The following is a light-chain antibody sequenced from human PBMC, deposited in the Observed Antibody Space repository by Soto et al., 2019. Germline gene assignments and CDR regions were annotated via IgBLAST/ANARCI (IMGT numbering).Light chain of an antibody. J-gene: IGKJ3*01. CDR1: QTVGIS. CDR2: DAS. CDR3: QQRTNWLFT. V-gene: IGKV3-11*01. Sequence: LTQSPASLSLSPGERATLSCRASQTVGISLAWYQHKPGQPPRLLIYDASKRATGIPARFGGSGSGTDFPLTISSLEPEDFAVYYCQQRTNWLFTFGPGTKVDIK.